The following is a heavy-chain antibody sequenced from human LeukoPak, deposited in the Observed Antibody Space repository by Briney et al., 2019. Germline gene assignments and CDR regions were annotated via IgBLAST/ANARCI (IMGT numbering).Heavy chain of an antibody. CDR3: AGAKIGVAGFFDN. J-gene: IGHJ4*02. V-gene: IGHV4-59*08. Sequence: SETLSLTCTVSGGSISSYYWSWIRQPPGKGLEWVGYIYYIGSTNYNSSLKSRVTISVDTSKNQFSLKLTSVTAADTAVYYCAGAKIGVAGFFDNWGQGTLVTVSS. CDR1: GGSISSYY. CDR2: IYYIGST. D-gene: IGHD6-19*01.